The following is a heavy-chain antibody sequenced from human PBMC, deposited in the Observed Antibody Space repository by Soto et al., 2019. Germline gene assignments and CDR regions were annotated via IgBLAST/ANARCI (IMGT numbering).Heavy chain of an antibody. J-gene: IGHJ4*02. D-gene: IGHD5-18*01. CDR1: GYTFTSYG. CDR3: ARDTHKDGYSTVFDY. Sequence: GASVKVSCKASGYTFTSYGISWVRQAPGQGLEWMGGIIPIFGNANYAQKLQGRVTITADESTSTAYMELSSLRSEDTAVYYCARDTHKDGYSTVFDYWGQGTLVTVSS. V-gene: IGHV1-69*13. CDR2: IIPIFGNA.